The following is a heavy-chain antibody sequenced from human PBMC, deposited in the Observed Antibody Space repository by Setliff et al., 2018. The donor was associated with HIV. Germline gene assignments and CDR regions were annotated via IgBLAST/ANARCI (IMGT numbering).Heavy chain of an antibody. V-gene: IGHV2-5*02. CDR2: IYWDGDK. Sequence: SGPTLVNSTPSLSLTCDFSVFSLARDGVAVGWIRQPPGKGPEWLALIYWDGDKRYHPSLKDRLTITKATSNKHVVLMMSNMDPADTATYFCTHVNNFRSVYFASWGQGTLVTVSS. D-gene: IGHD1-1*01. J-gene: IGHJ4*02. CDR3: THVNNFRSVYFAS. CDR1: VFSLARDGVA.